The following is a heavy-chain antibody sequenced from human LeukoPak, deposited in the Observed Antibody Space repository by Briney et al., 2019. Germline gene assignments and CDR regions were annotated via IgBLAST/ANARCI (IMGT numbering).Heavy chain of an antibody. D-gene: IGHD2-2*01. Sequence: GGSLRLSCAASGFTFSNYGMSWVRQAPGKGLEWVSAISDSGGSTYYADSVKGRFTIFRDNSKNTLSLQMNSLRAEDTAVYYCAKHWSYCSTTSCFFNYYYYYMDVWGKGTTVTVSS. CDR1: GFTFSNYG. J-gene: IGHJ6*03. V-gene: IGHV3-23*01. CDR2: ISDSGGST. CDR3: AKHWSYCSTTSCFFNYYYYYMDV.